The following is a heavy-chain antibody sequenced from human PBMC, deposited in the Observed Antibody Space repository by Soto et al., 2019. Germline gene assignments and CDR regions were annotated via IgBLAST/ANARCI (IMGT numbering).Heavy chain of an antibody. D-gene: IGHD6-19*01. J-gene: IGHJ4*02. CDR3: ARAPPQWLVPGDY. Sequence: VQLVESGGGVVQPGRSLRLSCAASGFTFSSYGMHWVRQAPGKGLEWVAVIWYDGSNKYYADSVKGRFTSSRDNSKNPLYLQMNSLRAEDTAVYYCARAPPQWLVPGDYWGQGTLVTVSS. CDR2: IWYDGSNK. CDR1: GFTFSSYG. V-gene: IGHV3-33*01.